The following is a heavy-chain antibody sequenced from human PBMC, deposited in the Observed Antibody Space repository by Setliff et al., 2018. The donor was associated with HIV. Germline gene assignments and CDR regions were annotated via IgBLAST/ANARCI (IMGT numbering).Heavy chain of an antibody. CDR2: YYYGGGT. J-gene: IGHJ4*02. D-gene: IGHD5-12*01. V-gene: IGHV4-59*01. CDR3: AKSSPSIGYISDH. Sequence: SETLSLTCAVSGASINSYYWNWVRQSPGKGLEWIGYYYYGGGTSYNPSLMSRVTISVDTSKNQLSLNVRSVTAADTAVYFCAKSSPSIGYISDHWGQGTLVTVSS. CDR1: GASINSYY.